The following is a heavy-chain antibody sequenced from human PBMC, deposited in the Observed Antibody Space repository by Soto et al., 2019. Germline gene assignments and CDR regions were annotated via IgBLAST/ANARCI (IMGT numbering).Heavy chain of an antibody. Sequence: GGSLRLSCAASGFTVSSNYMSWVRQAPGKGLEWVSVIYSGGSTYYADSVKGRFTISRDNAKNTLYLQMNSVRAEDMAVYYCVIDHTGYSDYWGQGTLVTVSS. CDR1: GFTVSSNY. CDR3: VIDHTGYSDY. V-gene: IGHV3-66*01. D-gene: IGHD3-9*01. CDR2: IYSGGST. J-gene: IGHJ4*02.